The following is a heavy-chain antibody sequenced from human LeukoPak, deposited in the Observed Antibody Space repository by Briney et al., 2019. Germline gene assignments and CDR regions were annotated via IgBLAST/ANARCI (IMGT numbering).Heavy chain of an antibody. J-gene: IGHJ3*02. CDR2: IYPGDSDT. CDR1: GYSFTSYW. D-gene: IGHD2-2*01. V-gene: IGHV5-51*01. CDR3: ARHFDCSSTSCYEGDDAFDI. Sequence: GESLKISCKGSGYSFTSYWIGWVRQMPGKGLEWMGIIYPGDSDTRYSPSFQGQVTISADKSISTAYLQWSSLKASDTAMYYCARHFDCSSTSCYEGDDAFDIWGQGTMVTVSS.